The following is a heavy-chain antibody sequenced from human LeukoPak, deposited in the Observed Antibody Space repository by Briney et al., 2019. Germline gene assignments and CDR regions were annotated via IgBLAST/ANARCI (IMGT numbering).Heavy chain of an antibody. CDR2: ISYDGRNK. CDR1: GFTFSSYA. D-gene: IGHD1-26*01. V-gene: IGHV3-30*04. CDR3: ARDRSIVGATPNDAFDI. J-gene: IGHJ3*02. Sequence: GGSLRLSCAASGFTFSSYAMSWVRQAPGKGLEWVALISYDGRNKYYADSVKGRFTISRDNSKNTLYLQMNSLRAEDTAVYYCARDRSIVGATPNDAFDIWGQGTMVTVSS.